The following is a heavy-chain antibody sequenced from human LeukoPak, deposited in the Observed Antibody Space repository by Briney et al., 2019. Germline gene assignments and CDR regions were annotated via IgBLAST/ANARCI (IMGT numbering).Heavy chain of an antibody. J-gene: IGHJ4*02. D-gene: IGHD3-22*01. CDR1: GFTFSSYA. V-gene: IGHV3-64*04. CDR2: ISSNGGST. Sequence: GGSLRLSCSVSGFTFSSYAMHWVRQAPGKGLEYVSAISSNGGSTYYADSVKGRFTISRDNSKNTLYLQMNSLRAEDTALYYCAKDRIPSSGWESDFWGQGTLVTVSS. CDR3: AKDRIPSSGWESDF.